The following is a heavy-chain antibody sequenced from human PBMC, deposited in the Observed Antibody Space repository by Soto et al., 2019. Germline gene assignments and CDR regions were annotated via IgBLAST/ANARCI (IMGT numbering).Heavy chain of an antibody. D-gene: IGHD2-2*01. CDR1: GFTFSSYA. V-gene: IGHV3-64D*08. CDR3: VKDLHSSSTSCHPPGGMDV. CDR2: ISSNGGST. J-gene: IGHJ6*02. Sequence: PGESLNICCSASGFTFSSYAMHWFRQAPGKGLEYVSAISSNGGSTYYADSVKGRFTISRDNSKNTLYLQMSSLRAEDTAVYCCVKDLHSSSTSCHPPGGMDVWGQGTTVTVSS.